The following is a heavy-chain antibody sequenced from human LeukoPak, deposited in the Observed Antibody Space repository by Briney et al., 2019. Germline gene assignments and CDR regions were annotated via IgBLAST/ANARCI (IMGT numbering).Heavy chain of an antibody. D-gene: IGHD1-1*01. CDR3: AKGRIIWNAGYYWFDP. V-gene: IGHV3-30*18. Sequence: QPGRSLRLSCAASGFTFSSYGMHWVRQAPGKGLEWVAVISYDGSNKYYADSVKGRFTISRDNSKNTLYLQMNSLRAEDTAVYCCAKGRIIWNAGYYWFDPWGQGTLVTVSS. CDR2: ISYDGSNK. J-gene: IGHJ5*02. CDR1: GFTFSSYG.